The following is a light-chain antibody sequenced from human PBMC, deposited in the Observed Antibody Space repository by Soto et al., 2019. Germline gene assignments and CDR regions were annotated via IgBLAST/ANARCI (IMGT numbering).Light chain of an antibody. CDR3: SSYTSNSTYVV. Sequence: QSALTQPASVSGSPGHSITISCTGTSSDVGGYNYVSWYQQHPGKAPKLMIYDVSNRPSGVSNRFSGSKSGNTASLTISGLQAEDEADYYCSSYTSNSTYVVFGGGTKVTVL. CDR1: SSDVGGYNY. V-gene: IGLV2-14*01. CDR2: DVS. J-gene: IGLJ2*01.